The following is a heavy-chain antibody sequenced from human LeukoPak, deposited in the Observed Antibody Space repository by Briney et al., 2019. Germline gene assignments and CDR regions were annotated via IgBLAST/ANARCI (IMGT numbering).Heavy chain of an antibody. J-gene: IGHJ5*02. V-gene: IGHV4-38-2*01. CDR1: GYSISSGYY. CDR2: IYDSGST. CDR3: ARAQVGATDWFDP. D-gene: IGHD1-26*01. Sequence: PSETLSLTCAVSGYSISSGYYWCLIRQPPGKGLEWFGSIYDSGSTYYNPSLKSRFTISVDTSKNQFYLKLSSLTAADTAMYYCARAQVGATDWFDPWGQGTLVTVSS.